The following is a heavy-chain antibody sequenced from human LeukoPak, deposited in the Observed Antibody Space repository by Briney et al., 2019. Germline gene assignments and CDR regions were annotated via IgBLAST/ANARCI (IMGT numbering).Heavy chain of an antibody. CDR3: AKDLGRYRNNYFDY. CDR1: GFTFSSYA. J-gene: IGHJ4*02. Sequence: GGSLRLSCAASGFTFSSYAMSWVREAPEKGLEWVSTISGSGGGTYYADSVKGRFTISRDDSKSTRYLQMNSLRAEDTAVYYCAKDLGRYRNNYFDYWGQGTLVTVSS. D-gene: IGHD1-26*01. CDR2: ISGSGGGT. V-gene: IGHV3-23*01.